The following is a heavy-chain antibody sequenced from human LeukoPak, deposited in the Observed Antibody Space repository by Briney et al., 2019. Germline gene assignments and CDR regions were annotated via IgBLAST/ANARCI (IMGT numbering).Heavy chain of an antibody. V-gene: IGHV3-48*01. CDR1: GFTFSSYS. Sequence: GGSLRLSCAASGFTFSSYSMNWVRQAPGKGLEWVSYISSSSTIYYADSVKGRFTISGDNAKNSLYLQMNSLRAEDTAVYYCARDRGDTAMVSPDSFDYWGQGTLVTVSS. CDR3: ARDRGDTAMVSPDSFDY. D-gene: IGHD5-18*01. CDR2: ISSSSTI. J-gene: IGHJ4*02.